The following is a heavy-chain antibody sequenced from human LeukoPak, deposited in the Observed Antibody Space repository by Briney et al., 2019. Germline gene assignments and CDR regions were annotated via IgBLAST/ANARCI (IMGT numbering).Heavy chain of an antibody. J-gene: IGHJ4*02. Sequence: ASVKPSCKTSGYSFSNYGISWVRQAPGQGLEWMGWISGYIGGTDYAQKFQGRVTMTTETSTATAYIELRRLRSHDTAVYYCVRQVDITMGLPDYGGPGTPVNRSS. CDR3: VRQVDITMGLPDY. V-gene: IGHV1-18*01. CDR1: GYSFSNYG. CDR2: ISGYIGGT. D-gene: IGHD5-18*01.